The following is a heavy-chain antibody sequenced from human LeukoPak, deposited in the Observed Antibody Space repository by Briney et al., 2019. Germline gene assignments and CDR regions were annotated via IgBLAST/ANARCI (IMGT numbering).Heavy chain of an antibody. J-gene: IGHJ4*02. CDR3: VKDFSKLTEYGGYWGAFDY. Sequence: PGGSLTLSCAASGFTFSSYAMHWVRQAPGKGLEWVAAISYEGNSKYYRDSVKGRFTISRDNAKNSLYLQMNSLRAEDTALYYCVKDFSKLTEYGGYWGAFDYWGQGTLVTVSS. CDR1: GFTFSSYA. V-gene: IGHV3-30-3*01. D-gene: IGHD5-12*01. CDR2: ISYEGNSK.